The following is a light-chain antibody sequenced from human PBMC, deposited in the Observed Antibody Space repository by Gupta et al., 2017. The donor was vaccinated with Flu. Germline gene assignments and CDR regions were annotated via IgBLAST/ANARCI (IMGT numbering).Light chain of an antibody. CDR2: DDS. CDR1: NIGRKS. Sequence: YVLSQPPSVSVAPGQTARITCGENNIGRKSVHWYQQKPGQAPVLVVSDDSDRPSGIPERFSGSNSGNTATLTISRVEAGDEADYFCQVWDSNSDLLWVFGGGTKLTVL. CDR3: QVWDSNSDLLWV. J-gene: IGLJ3*02. V-gene: IGLV3-21*02.